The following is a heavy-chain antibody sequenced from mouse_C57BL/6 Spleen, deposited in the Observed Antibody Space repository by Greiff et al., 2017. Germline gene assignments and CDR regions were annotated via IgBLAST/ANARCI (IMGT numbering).Heavy chain of an antibody. V-gene: IGHV14-1*01. Sequence: EVKLVESGAELVRPGASVKLSCTASGFNIKDYYMHWVKQRPEQGLEWIGRIDPEDGGTEYAPKFQGKATMTADTSSNTAYLQLSSLTSEDTAVYYCATGGSSPAWFAYWGQGTLVTVSA. CDR1: GFNIKDYY. CDR3: ATGGSSPAWFAY. CDR2: IDPEDGGT. J-gene: IGHJ3*01. D-gene: IGHD1-1*01.